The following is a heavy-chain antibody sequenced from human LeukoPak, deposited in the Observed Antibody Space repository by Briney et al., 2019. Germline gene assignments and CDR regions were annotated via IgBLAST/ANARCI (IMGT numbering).Heavy chain of an antibody. J-gene: IGHJ4*02. CDR2: INPNSGVT. CDR1: GYTFTGYS. CDR3: ARVGVEGASCYDY. Sequence: ASLKVSCKASGYTFTGYSMHWVRQAPGQGLEWMGWINPNSGVTNYAQKFQGRVTMTRGTSISTAYMELSSLRSDDTAVYYCARVGVEGASCYDYWGQGTLVTVSS. D-gene: IGHD2-2*01. V-gene: IGHV1-2*02.